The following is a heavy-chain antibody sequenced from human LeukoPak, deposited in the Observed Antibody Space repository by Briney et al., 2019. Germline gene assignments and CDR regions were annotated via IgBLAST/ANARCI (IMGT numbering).Heavy chain of an antibody. Sequence: ASVKVSCKASGYTFTNYDINWVRQATGQGLEWMGWMNPNSGNTGYAQKFQGRVTMTRNTSISTAYMELSSLRSEDTAVYYCARVRGRYYDFWSGYYAYSYYYYMDVWGKGTTVTVSS. J-gene: IGHJ6*03. CDR2: MNPNSGNT. V-gene: IGHV1-8*01. CDR1: GYTFTNYD. D-gene: IGHD3-3*01. CDR3: ARVRGRYYDFWSGYYAYSYYYYMDV.